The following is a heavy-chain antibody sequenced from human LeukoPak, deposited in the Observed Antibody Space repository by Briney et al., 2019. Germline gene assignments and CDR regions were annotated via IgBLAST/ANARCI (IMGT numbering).Heavy chain of an antibody. V-gene: IGHV3-30-3*01. D-gene: IGHD6-19*01. CDR3: ARDAPYSGGCCAFDI. J-gene: IGHJ3*02. Sequence: TGGSLRLSCAASGFTFSSYALHWLRQAPGKGLEWVAVISADGTEKYYGDPVKGRFTMSRDNSKNVLFLQVNSLRTDDTAVYFCARDAPYSGGCCAFDIWGQGTTVTV. CDR2: ISADGTEK. CDR1: GFTFSSYA.